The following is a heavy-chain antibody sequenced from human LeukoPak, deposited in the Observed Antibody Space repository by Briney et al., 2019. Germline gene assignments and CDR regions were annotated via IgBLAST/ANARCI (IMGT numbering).Heavy chain of an antibody. D-gene: IGHD3-10*01. CDR3: ARDFKITMVRGVMALGDY. V-gene: IGHV3-30-3*01. Sequence: PGGSLRLSCAASGFTFSIYAMHWVRQAPGKGLEWVAVISYDGSNKYYADSVKGRFTISRDNSKNTLYLQMNSLRAEDTAVYYCARDFKITMVRGVMALGDYWGQGTLVTVSS. CDR2: ISYDGSNK. J-gene: IGHJ4*02. CDR1: GFTFSIYA.